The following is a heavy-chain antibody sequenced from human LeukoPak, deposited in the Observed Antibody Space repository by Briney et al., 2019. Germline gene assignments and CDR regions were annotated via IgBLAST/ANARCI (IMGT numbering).Heavy chain of an antibody. CDR1: GGSISSYY. Sequence: SETLSLTCTVSGGSISSYYWSRIRQPPGKGLEWIGYIYYSGSTNYNPSLKSRVTTSVDTSKNQFSLKLNSVTAADTAVYYCSRTTVTTEYYFDYWGQGTLVTVSS. CDR3: SRTTVTTEYYFDY. D-gene: IGHD4-17*01. CDR2: IYYSGST. J-gene: IGHJ4*02. V-gene: IGHV4-59*01.